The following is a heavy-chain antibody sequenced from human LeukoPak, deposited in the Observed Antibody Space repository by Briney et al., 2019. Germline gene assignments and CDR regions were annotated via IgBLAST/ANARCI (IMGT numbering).Heavy chain of an antibody. CDR2: IYSGGST. J-gene: IGHJ4*02. Sequence: GGSLRLSCAASGFTVSSNYMSWVRQAPGKGLEWVSVIYSGGSTYYADSVKGRFTISRDNSKNTLYLQMDSLRAEDTAVYYCARRWDYYDSSGPLGYWGQGTLVTVSS. V-gene: IGHV3-53*01. CDR3: ARRWDYYDSSGPLGY. D-gene: IGHD3-22*01. CDR1: GFTVSSNY.